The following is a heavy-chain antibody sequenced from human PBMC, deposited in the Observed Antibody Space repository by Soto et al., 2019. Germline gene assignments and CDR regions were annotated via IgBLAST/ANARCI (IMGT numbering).Heavy chain of an antibody. J-gene: IGHJ5*02. V-gene: IGHV3-23*01. Sequence: GGSLRLSCAASGFTFSSYAMSWVRQAPGKGLEWVSAISGSGGSTYYADSVKGRFTISRDNSKNTLYLQMNSLRAEDTAVYYCAKVWTSPIVVVPAAILGRFDPWGQGTLVTVSS. CDR3: AKVWTSPIVVVPAAILGRFDP. CDR2: ISGSGGST. CDR1: GFTFSSYA. D-gene: IGHD2-2*01.